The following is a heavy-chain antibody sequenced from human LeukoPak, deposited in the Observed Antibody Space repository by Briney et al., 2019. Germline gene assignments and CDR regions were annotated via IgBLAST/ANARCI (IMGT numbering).Heavy chain of an antibody. J-gene: IGHJ6*03. CDR2: IYYSGST. CDR1: DDSITMYY. CDR3: ARDGRAGSYYYYMDV. D-gene: IGHD6-13*01. V-gene: IGHV4-59*01. Sequence: SETLSLTCSVSDDSITMYYWTWIRQPPGKGLEWIGYIYYSGSTNYNPSLKSRVTISVDTSKNQFSLKLSSVTAADTAVYYCARDGRAGSYYYYMDVWGKGTTVTVSS.